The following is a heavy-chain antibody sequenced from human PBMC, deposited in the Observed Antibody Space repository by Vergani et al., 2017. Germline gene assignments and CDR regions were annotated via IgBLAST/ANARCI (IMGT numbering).Heavy chain of an antibody. J-gene: IGHJ3*01. D-gene: IGHD6-19*01. V-gene: IGHV4-61*02. Sequence: QVQLQASGPGRVKPSQTLYLTCTMSGGSISAGYYFWSWIRQPAGKGLEWLGHISASGNASHSPSLKTRVSMSVDTSKNQFSLTVTSVTAADTAIYFCARRSGGYYSGVKVHPLRTAFDVWGHGTVVTVSS. CDR3: ARRSGGYYSGVKVHPLRTAFDV. CDR2: ISASGNA. CDR1: GGSISAGYYF.